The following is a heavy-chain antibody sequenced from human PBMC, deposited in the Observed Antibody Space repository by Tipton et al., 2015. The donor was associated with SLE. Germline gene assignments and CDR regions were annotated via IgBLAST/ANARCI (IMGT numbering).Heavy chain of an antibody. V-gene: IGHV4-34*01. CDR2: VNHSGST. CDR3: ARGISSGWWNY. J-gene: IGHJ4*02. Sequence: TLSLTCAVYGGSFSGYYGSWIRQPPGKGLEWIGEVNHSGSTNYNPSLNSRVTISVDTSKNQFTLKLSSVTAADTAVYYCARGISSGWWNYWGQGNLVTVSS. D-gene: IGHD6-19*01. CDR1: GGSFSGYY.